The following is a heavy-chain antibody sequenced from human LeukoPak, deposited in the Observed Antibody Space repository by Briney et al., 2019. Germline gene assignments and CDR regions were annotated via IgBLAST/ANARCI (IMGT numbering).Heavy chain of an antibody. J-gene: IGHJ4*02. D-gene: IGHD4-17*01. V-gene: IGHV4-30-2*01. Sequence: PSQTLSLTCAVSGGSISSGGYSWRWIRQPPGKGLEWIGYIYHSGSTYYNPSLKSRVTISVDRSKNQFSLKLSSVTAADTAVYYCARALGKDYGPYFDYWDQGTLVTVSS. CDR3: ARALGKDYGPYFDY. CDR2: IYHSGST. CDR1: GGSISSGGYS.